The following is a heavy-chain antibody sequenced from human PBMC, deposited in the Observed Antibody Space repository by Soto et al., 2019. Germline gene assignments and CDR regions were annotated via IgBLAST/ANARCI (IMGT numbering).Heavy chain of an antibody. V-gene: IGHV3-23*01. Sequence: PGGSLRLSCAASGFTFSSYAMSWVRQAPGKGLEWVSAISGSGGSTYYADSVKGRFTISRDNSKNTLYLQMNSLRAEDTAVYYCAKPGRSEDIVVVPAAIRYYYYGMDVWGQGTTVTVSS. D-gene: IGHD2-2*02. J-gene: IGHJ6*02. CDR2: ISGSGGST. CDR1: GFTFSSYA. CDR3: AKPGRSEDIVVVPAAIRYYYYGMDV.